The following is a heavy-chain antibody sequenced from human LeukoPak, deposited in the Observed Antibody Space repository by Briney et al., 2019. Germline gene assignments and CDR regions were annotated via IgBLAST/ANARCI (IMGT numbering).Heavy chain of an antibody. CDR3: ANLQGP. V-gene: IGHV3-30-3*01. Sequence: GGSLKLSCAASGFTFSSYAMHWVREAPGKGLEWVAVISYDGSNKYYADSVNGRFTISRDNSKNTLYLQMNSLRAEDTAVYYCANLQGPWGQGTLATVSS. J-gene: IGHJ5*02. CDR2: ISYDGSNK. CDR1: GFTFSSYA.